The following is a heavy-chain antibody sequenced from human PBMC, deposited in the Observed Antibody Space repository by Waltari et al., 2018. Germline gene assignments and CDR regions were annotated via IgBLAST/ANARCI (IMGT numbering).Heavy chain of an antibody. D-gene: IGHD2-2*02. CDR2: IWLDGSDK. CDR3: AKDAFGNTYLDF. Sequence: VNLLESGGGVVQPGGSLRPSCAPSGTTFSNFGMHWVRQAQGKGLEWVALIWLDGSDKFYADSVRCRFTISRDNSARTLYLDMDSLRLDDTAMYYCAKDAFGNTYLDFWGQGTLVTVYS. J-gene: IGHJ4*02. CDR1: GTTFSNFG. V-gene: IGHV3-30*02.